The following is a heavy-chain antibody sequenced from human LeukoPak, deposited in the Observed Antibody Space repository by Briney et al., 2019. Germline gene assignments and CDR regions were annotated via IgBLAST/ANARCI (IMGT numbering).Heavy chain of an antibody. J-gene: IGHJ4*02. D-gene: IGHD1-26*01. CDR1: GGSISSSSYY. CDR2: IYYSGST. V-gene: IGHV4-39*01. CDR3: ASQREDFDY. Sequence: PSETLSLTCTVSGGSISSSSYYWGWIRQPPGKGLEWIGSIYYSGSTYYNPSLKSRVTISVDTSKNQFSLKLSSVTAADTAVYYCASQREDFDYWGQGTLVTVSS.